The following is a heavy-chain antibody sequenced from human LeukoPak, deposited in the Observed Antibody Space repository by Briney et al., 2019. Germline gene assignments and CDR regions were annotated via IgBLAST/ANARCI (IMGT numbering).Heavy chain of an antibody. CDR1: GYTLTNYY. D-gene: IGHD1-26*01. V-gene: IGHV1-46*01. CDR3: ARWANSGSYYNWFDP. CDR2: IIPSDGFT. Sequence: ASVKVSCKASGYTLTNYYIHWVRQAPGQGLEWMGMIIPSDGFTTYAQKFQGRVTMTRDMSTSTVYMELSSLRSEDTAVYYCARWANSGSYYNWFDPWGQGTLVTVSS. J-gene: IGHJ5*02.